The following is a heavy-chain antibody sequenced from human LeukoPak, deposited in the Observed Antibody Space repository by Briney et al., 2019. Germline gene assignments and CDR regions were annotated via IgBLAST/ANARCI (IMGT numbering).Heavy chain of an antibody. CDR1: GYTFTSYY. Sequence: GASVKVSCKASGYTFTSYYMHWVRQAPGQGLEWMGIINPSGGSTSYAQKFQGRVTMTRDMSTSTVYMELSSLRSEDTAVYYCARSGGTGYCSSTSCYVAANWFDPWGQGTLVTVSS. CDR2: INPSGGST. D-gene: IGHD2-2*01. J-gene: IGHJ5*02. CDR3: ARSGGTGYCSSTSCYVAANWFDP. V-gene: IGHV1-46*01.